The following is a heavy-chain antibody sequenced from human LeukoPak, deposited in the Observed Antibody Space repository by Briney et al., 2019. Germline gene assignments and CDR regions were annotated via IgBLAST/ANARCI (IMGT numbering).Heavy chain of an antibody. CDR1: GFSVRTHY. V-gene: IGHV3-53*01. Sequence: GGSLRLSCAASGFSVRTHYMTWVRQAPGKGLEWVSVIYIGGTTNYADSVEGRFTLSRDNSKNAVHLQMNSLRVEDTAVYYCARGPGADTGEAFDIWGRGTMVTVSS. D-gene: IGHD3-10*01. CDR3: ARGPGADTGEAFDI. J-gene: IGHJ3*02. CDR2: IYIGGTT.